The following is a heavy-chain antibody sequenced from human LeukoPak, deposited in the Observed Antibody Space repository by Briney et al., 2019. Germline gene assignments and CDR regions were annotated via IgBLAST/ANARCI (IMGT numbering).Heavy chain of an antibody. CDR2: IYYSGST. CDR1: GGSISSSSYY. V-gene: IGHV4-39*01. CDR3: ARTYYDYVWGSYRRPRFDY. J-gene: IGHJ4*02. Sequence: TSETLSLTCTVSGGSISSSSYYWGWIRQPPGKGLEWIGSIYYSGSTYYSPSLKSRVTISVDTSKNQFSLKLSSVTAADTAVYYCARTYYDYVWGSYRRPRFDYWGQGTLVTVSS. D-gene: IGHD3-16*02.